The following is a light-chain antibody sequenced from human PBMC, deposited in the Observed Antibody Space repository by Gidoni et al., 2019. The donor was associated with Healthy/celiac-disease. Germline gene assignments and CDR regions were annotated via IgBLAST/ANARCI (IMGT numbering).Light chain of an antibody. J-gene: IGLJ3*02. V-gene: IGLV2-14*01. CDR3: SSYTSSSGWV. CDR2: DVS. Sequence: QSALTQPASVSGSPGQSITISCTGTSSDVGGYNYVSWYQQHPGKAPKLMLYDVSNRPSGVSSRFSGSKSGNTASLTISGLQAEDEADYYCSSYTSSSGWVFGGGTKLTVL. CDR1: SSDVGGYNY.